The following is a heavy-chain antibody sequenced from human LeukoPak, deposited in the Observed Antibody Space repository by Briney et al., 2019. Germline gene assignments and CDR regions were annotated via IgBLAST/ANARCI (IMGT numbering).Heavy chain of an antibody. J-gene: IGHJ4*02. CDR2: ISSSGSTI. CDR3: ARGYVDIVATIPKDYFDY. CDR1: GFTFSSYE. Sequence: GGSLRLSCAASGFTFSSYEMNWVRQAPGKGLEWVSYISSSGSTIYYADSVKGRFTISRDNAKNSLYLQMNSLRAEDTAVYYCARGYVDIVATIPKDYFDYWGQGILVTVSS. D-gene: IGHD5-12*01. V-gene: IGHV3-48*03.